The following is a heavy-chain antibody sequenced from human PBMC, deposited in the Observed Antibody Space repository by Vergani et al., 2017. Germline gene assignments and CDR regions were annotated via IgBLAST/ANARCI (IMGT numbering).Heavy chain of an antibody. J-gene: IGHJ6*02. Sequence: EVQLVQSGAEVNKPGESLSISCKGSGYSFTSYWISWVRQMPGKGLEWMGRIDPSDSYTNYSPSFQGHVTISADKSISTAYLQWSSLKASDTAMYYCARQVAVSGKWWGPYYYYGMDVWGQGTTVTVSS. CDR1: GYSFTSYW. CDR2: IDPSDSYT. CDR3: ARQVAVSGKWWGPYYYYGMDV. V-gene: IGHV5-10-1*01. D-gene: IGHD6-19*01.